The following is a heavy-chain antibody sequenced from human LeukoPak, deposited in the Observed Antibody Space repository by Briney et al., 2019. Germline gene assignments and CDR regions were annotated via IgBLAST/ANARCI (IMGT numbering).Heavy chain of an antibody. CDR1: GFTVSSNY. CDR2: IYSGGST. J-gene: IGHJ3*01. V-gene: IGHV3-53*01. Sequence: GGSLRLSCAASGFTVSSNYMNWVRQAPGRGLEWVSIIYSGGSTYYADSVKDRFTVSRDNSKNTLFLQMNSLRAEDTAVYYCARALGHSVLAFDVWGQGTVVIVS. D-gene: IGHD3-16*01. CDR3: ARALGHSVLAFDV.